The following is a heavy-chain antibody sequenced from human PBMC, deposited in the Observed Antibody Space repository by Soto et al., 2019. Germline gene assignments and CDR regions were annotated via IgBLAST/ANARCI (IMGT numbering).Heavy chain of an antibody. J-gene: IGHJ3*02. V-gene: IGHV1-18*01. CDR1: GYTFTSFG. CDR3: AKDDYGKNDGDSLEM. D-gene: IGHD4-17*01. Sequence: QVQLVQSGAEVKKPGASVKVSCKASGYTFTSFGITWVRQAPGQGLEWMGWISVYNGKTKYAQKLQGRVTVTRDTSTNTAYMELRSRRSDDTAVYYCAKDDYGKNDGDSLEMWGQGTRVTVSS. CDR2: ISVYNGKT.